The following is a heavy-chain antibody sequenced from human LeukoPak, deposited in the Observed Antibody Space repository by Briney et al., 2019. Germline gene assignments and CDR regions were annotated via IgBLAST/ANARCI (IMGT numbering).Heavy chain of an antibody. CDR1: GGSISSYY. D-gene: IGHD3-22*01. CDR3: ARDPTMIGLGDAFDI. Sequence: PSVTLSLTCTVSGGSISSYYWSWIRQPPGKGLEWIGYIYYSGSTNYNPSLKSRVTISVDTSKNQFSLKLSSVTAADTAVYYCARDPTMIGLGDAFDIWGQGTMVTVSS. CDR2: IYYSGST. J-gene: IGHJ3*02. V-gene: IGHV4-59*01.